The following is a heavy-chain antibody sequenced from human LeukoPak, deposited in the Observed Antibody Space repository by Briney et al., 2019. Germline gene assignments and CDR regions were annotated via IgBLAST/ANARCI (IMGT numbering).Heavy chain of an antibody. CDR1: GFTFSSYA. CDR2: ISGSGGST. D-gene: IGHD4-17*01. V-gene: IGHV3-23*01. Sequence: GGSLRLSCAASGFTFSSYAMSWVRQAPGKGLEWVSAISGSGGSTYYADSVKGRFTISRDNSKNTLYLQMNSLRAEDTAVYYCAKDPGTTTVTRILFDYWGQGTLVTVSS. CDR3: AKDPGTTTVTRILFDY. J-gene: IGHJ4*02.